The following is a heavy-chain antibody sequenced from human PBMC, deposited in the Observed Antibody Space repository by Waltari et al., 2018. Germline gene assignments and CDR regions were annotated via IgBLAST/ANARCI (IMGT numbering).Heavy chain of an antibody. CDR2: INAGNGNT. CDR1: GYTFTSYA. V-gene: IGHV1-3*01. J-gene: IGHJ3*02. Sequence: QVQLVQSGAEVKKPGASVKVSCKASGYTFTSYAMHWVRQAPGQRLDWMGWINAGNGNTKYSQKFQGRVTITRDTSASTAYMELSSLRSEDTAVYYCARVKMYYYGSGSYSDAFDIRGQGTMVTVSS. CDR3: ARVKMYYYGSGSYSDAFDI. D-gene: IGHD3-10*01.